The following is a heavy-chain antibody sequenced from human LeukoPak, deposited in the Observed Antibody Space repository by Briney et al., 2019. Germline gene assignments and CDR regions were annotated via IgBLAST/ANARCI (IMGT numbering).Heavy chain of an antibody. V-gene: IGHV4-59*08. CDR2: IYYSGST. CDR1: GGSISSYY. J-gene: IGHJ3*02. Sequence: SETLSLTCTVSGGSISSYYWSWIRQPPGKGLEWIGYIYYSGSTNYNPSLKSRVTISVDTSKNQFSLKLSSVTAADTAVYYCARDRDYYGSGSYKSDAFDIWGQGTMVTVSS. CDR3: ARDRDYYGSGSYKSDAFDI. D-gene: IGHD3-10*01.